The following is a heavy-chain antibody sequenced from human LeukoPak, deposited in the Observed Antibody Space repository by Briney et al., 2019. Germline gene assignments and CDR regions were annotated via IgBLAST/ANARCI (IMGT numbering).Heavy chain of an antibody. CDR3: APEEGKNFY. CDR2: IYHSGST. V-gene: IGHV4-34*01. CDR1: GGSFSAYY. Sequence: SETLSLTCAVYGGSFSAYYWSWIRQSPGKGLEWIGEIYHSGSTKYNPSLKSRVTISVDMSQSQFSLKLTSVTAADTAVYYCAPEEGKNFYGGRGIRVTV. J-gene: IGHJ4*02.